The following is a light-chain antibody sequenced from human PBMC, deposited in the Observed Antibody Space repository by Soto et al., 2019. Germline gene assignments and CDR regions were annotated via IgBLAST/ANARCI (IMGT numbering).Light chain of an antibody. CDR2: LGS. Sequence: DIVLTQSPLSLPVTPGEPASISCRSSQSLLHTNAYNYLERYVQKPGQSPQLLIYLGSNRASGVHDRFSGSGSGTEFNVTIRSLQHDDFETYYCQPYKNYCRTLGPGT. CDR1: QSLLHTNAYNY. CDR3: QPYKNYCRT. V-gene: IGKV2-28*01. J-gene: IGKJ1*01.